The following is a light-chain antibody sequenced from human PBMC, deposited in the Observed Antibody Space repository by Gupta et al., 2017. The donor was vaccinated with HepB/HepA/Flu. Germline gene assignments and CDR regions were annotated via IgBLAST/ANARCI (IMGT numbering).Light chain of an antibody. CDR1: QSLLQSDGKTY. CDR3: QQRQQLPFT. CDR2: EVS. Sequence: DIVMTQSPLSLPVTPGQPASISCTSSQSLLQSDGKTYLYWYLQKPGQPVQLLIYEVSNRFSGVPDRFSGSGSGKDFPLIISGVEDDDVGYYYCQQRQQLPFTFGHGTKVDIK. V-gene: IGKV2D-29*01. J-gene: IGKJ3*01.